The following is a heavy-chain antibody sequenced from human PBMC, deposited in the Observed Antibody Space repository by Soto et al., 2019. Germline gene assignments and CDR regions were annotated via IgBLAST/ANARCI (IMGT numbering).Heavy chain of an antibody. CDR2: IKSNADGGAT. CDR1: GFTLTKAS. CDR3: TTAPFSFITLPGTSFLIGMDV. D-gene: IGHD3-10*01. J-gene: IGHJ6*02. V-gene: IGHV3-15*01. Sequence: PGGSLRLSCAASGFTLTKASMSWVRQAPGKGLEWVGHIKSNADGGATDYAAPVKGRFTVSRDDSRNTLYLQLNSLKTEDTAFYYCTTAPFSFITLPGTSFLIGMDVWGQGTTVTVSS.